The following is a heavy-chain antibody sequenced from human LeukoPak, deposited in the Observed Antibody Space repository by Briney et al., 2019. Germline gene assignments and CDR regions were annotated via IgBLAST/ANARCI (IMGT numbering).Heavy chain of an antibody. J-gene: IGHJ4*02. CDR3: TTAPWGYCSGGSCYGWPF. CDR1: GFTFDDYG. V-gene: IGHV3-15*01. Sequence: GGSLRLSCAASGFTFDDYGMSWVRQAPGKGLEWVGRIKSKTDGGTTDYAAPVKGRFTISRDDSKNTLYLQMNSLKTEDTAVYYCTTAPWGYCSGGSCYGWPFWGQGTLVTVSS. D-gene: IGHD2-15*01. CDR2: IKSKTDGGTT.